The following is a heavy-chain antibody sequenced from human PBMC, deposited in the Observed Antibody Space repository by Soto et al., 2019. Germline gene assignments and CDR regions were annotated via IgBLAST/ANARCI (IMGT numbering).Heavy chain of an antibody. Sequence: GGPQILSCAASGVNCRSYGRNWVRQAPGKGLEWVSYISSSGSTIYYADSVKGRFTISRDNAKNSLYLQMNSLRAEDTAVYYCARDTSGVDYWGQGTLVTGSS. V-gene: IGHV3-48*03. CDR3: ARDTSGVDY. CDR2: ISSSGSTI. D-gene: IGHD6-25*01. CDR1: GVNCRSYG. J-gene: IGHJ4*02.